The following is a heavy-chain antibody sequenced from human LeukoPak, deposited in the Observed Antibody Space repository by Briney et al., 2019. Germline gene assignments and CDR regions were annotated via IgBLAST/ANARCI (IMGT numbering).Heavy chain of an antibody. V-gene: IGHV1-18*01. J-gene: IGHJ5*02. D-gene: IGHD3-3*01. CDR2: ISAYNGNT. CDR1: GYTFTSYG. Sequence: GASVKVSCKASGYTFTSYGISWVRQAPGQGLEWMGWISAYNGNTNYAQKFQGRVTITRNTSISTAYMELSSLRSEDTAVYYCARDLSVEGYNWFDPWGQGTLVTVSS. CDR3: ARDLSVEGYNWFDP.